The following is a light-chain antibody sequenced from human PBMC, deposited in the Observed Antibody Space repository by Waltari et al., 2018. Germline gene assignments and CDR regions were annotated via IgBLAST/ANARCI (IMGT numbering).Light chain of an antibody. Sequence: QSVLTQPPSVSGAPGQRVTVSCTGSSSNIGAGYDVNWYQLLPGTAPKLPIYGNRNRPSGVPDRFSGSKSGTSASLVITGLQAEDEADYYCQSFDSSLVVFGGGTKLTVL. CDR2: GNR. CDR3: QSFDSSLVV. V-gene: IGLV1-40*01. CDR1: SSNIGAGYD. J-gene: IGLJ2*01.